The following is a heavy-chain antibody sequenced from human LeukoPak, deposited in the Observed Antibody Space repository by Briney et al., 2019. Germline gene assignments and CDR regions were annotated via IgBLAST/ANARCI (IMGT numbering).Heavy chain of an antibody. CDR2: IKQDESEK. J-gene: IGHJ4*02. CDR1: GFTLSTYS. CDR3: ARALDSSSSRYQAFEE. Sequence: GGSLRLSCAASGFTLSTYSMNWVRQAPGKGLEWVANIKQDESEKYYVDSVKGRFTISRDNAKSSLYLQMNSLRAEDTAVYYCARALDSSSSRYQAFEEWGQGTLVTVSS. V-gene: IGHV3-7*01. D-gene: IGHD2-2*01.